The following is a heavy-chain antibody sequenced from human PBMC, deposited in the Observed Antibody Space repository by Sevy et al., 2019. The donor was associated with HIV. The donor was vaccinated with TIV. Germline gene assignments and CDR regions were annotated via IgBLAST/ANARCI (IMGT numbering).Heavy chain of an antibody. V-gene: IGHV3-72*01. CDR2: TRNKADSYST. Sequence: GGSLRLSCAASGFTFSDHYMEWVRQAPGKGLEWVGRTRNKADSYSTEYAASVKGRFTISRDDSKNPLYLQMNSLKTEDTAVYYCSTHAGIAAAGRVFDYWGQGTLVTVSS. CDR1: GFTFSDHY. J-gene: IGHJ4*02. D-gene: IGHD6-13*01. CDR3: STHAGIAAAGRVFDY.